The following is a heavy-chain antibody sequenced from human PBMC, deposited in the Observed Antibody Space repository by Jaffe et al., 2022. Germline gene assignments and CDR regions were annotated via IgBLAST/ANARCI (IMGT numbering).Heavy chain of an antibody. D-gene: IGHD2-21*01. CDR2: ISGSGGST. CDR3: AKEVAYCGGDCYYYYYYYYMDV. V-gene: IGHV3-23*01. CDR1: GFTFSSYA. J-gene: IGHJ6*03. Sequence: EVQLLESGGGLVQPGGSLRLSCAASGFTFSSYAMSWVRQAPGKGLEWVSAISGSGGSTYYADSVKGRFTISRDNSKNTLYLQMNSLRAEDTAVYYCAKEVAYCGGDCYYYYYYYYMDVWGKGTTVTVSS.